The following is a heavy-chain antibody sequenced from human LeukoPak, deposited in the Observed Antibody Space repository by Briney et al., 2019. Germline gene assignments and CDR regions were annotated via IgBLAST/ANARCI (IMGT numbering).Heavy chain of an antibody. CDR3: ARDLRLWFGETDWFDP. CDR2: IYTSGST. D-gene: IGHD3-10*01. CDR1: GGSISSYY. J-gene: IGHJ5*02. V-gene: IGHV4-4*07. Sequence: SETLSLTCTVSGGSISSYYWSWIRQPAGKGLEWIGRIYTSGSTNYNPSLKSRVTMSVDTSKNQFSLKLSSVTAADTAVYYCARDLRLWFGETDWFDPWGQGTLVTVSS.